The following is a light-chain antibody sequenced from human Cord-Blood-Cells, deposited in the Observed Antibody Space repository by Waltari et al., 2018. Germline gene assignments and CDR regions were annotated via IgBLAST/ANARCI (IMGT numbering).Light chain of an antibody. CDR1: RSDVGGYHY. CDR3: SSYTSSSTLV. Sequence: QSALTLPASVSGSPGQSITIPCTGTRSDVGGYHYVSWYQQRPGKAPKLMIYDVRNRPSGVSNRFSGSKSGNTASLTISGLQAEDEADYYCSSYTSSSTLVFGTGTKVTVL. CDR2: DVR. J-gene: IGLJ1*01. V-gene: IGLV2-14*01.